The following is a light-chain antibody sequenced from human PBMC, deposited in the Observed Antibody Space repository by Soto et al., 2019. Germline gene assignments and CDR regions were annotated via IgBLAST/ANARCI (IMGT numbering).Light chain of an antibody. CDR2: SAS. V-gene: IGKV1-39*01. J-gene: IGKJ1*01. Sequence: DIPVTQSPPSLSASVGDRVTITCRASQYIGNYLNWYQHKPGKAPQLLIYSASTLHIGVPSRFSGSGSGTDFTLTISTLHPDDFASYYCQSNYILSWTFGQGTKVE. CDR3: QSNYILSWT. CDR1: QYIGNY.